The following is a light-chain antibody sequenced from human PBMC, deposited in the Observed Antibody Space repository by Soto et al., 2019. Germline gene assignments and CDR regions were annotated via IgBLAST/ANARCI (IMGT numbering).Light chain of an antibody. CDR1: QDISSW. J-gene: IGKJ2*01. Sequence: DIQMTQSPSSVSASVGDRVTITCRASQDISSWLAWYQQKPGKAPKLLIYAASSLQSGVPSRFSGSGSGTDFPHTISRLQPEDFATYYCQQANSFPPTFGQVTKLEIK. CDR2: AAS. V-gene: IGKV1-12*01. CDR3: QQANSFPPT.